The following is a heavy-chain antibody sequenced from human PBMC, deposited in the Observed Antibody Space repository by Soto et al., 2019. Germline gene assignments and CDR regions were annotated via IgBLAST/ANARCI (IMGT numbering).Heavy chain of an antibody. Sequence: SETLSLTCTVSGGSISSYYWSWIRQPPGKGLEWIGYIYYSGRTNYNPSLKSRVTISVDTSKNQFSLKLSSVTAADTAVYYCARRHSSGYYGWFDPWGQGTLVTVSS. CDR2: IYYSGRT. J-gene: IGHJ5*02. CDR3: ARRHSSGYYGWFDP. D-gene: IGHD6-19*01. CDR1: GGSISSYY. V-gene: IGHV4-59*08.